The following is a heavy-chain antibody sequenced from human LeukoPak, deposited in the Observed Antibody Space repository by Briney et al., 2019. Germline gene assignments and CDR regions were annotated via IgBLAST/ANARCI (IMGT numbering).Heavy chain of an antibody. CDR3: ARDSRLGELSPTYYFDY. D-gene: IGHD3-16*02. CDR1: GGTFSSYA. CDR2: IIPIFGTA. Sequence: SVKVSCKASGGTFSSYAISWVRQAPGQGLAWMGGIIPIFGTAHYAQKLQGRVTITADKSTSTAYMELSSLRSEDTAVYYCARDSRLGELSPTYYFDYWGQGTLVTVSS. J-gene: IGHJ4*02. V-gene: IGHV1-69*06.